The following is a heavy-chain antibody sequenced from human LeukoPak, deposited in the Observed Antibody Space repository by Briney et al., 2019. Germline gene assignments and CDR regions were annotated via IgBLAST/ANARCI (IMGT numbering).Heavy chain of an antibody. J-gene: IGHJ4*02. V-gene: IGHV3-64*01. CDR1: GFTFSSYA. D-gene: IGHD2-2*02. CDR2: ISSNGGST. CDR3: ARGSAILDY. Sequence: GGSLRLSCAASGFTFSSYAVHWVRQAPGKGLEYVSAISSNGGSTYYANSVKGRFTISRDNSKNTLYLQMGSLRAEDMAVYYCARGSAILDYWGQGTLVTVSS.